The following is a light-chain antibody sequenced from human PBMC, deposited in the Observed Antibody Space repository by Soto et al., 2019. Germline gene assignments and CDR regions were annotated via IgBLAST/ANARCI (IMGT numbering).Light chain of an antibody. CDR2: DVT. CDR3: CSYAGIYTYV. Sequence: QSALTQPRSVSGSPGQSVTISCTGTSLDVGGFDYVSWYQQHPGKAPTLIIYDVTQRPSGVPDRFSGFKSGNTASLTIPGLDPGDEADYYCCSYAGIYTYVFGTGTKVTVL. CDR1: SLDVGGFDY. J-gene: IGLJ1*01. V-gene: IGLV2-11*01.